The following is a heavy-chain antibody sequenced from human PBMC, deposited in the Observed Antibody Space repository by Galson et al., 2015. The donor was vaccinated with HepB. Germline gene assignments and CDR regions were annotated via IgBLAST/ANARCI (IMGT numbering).Heavy chain of an antibody. V-gene: IGHV1-3*01. Sequence: SVKVSCKASGYNFTSYDMHWVRQAPGQRLEWMGWINAGNGNTKYSQKFQGRVTITRDTSASTAYMELSSLRSEDTAVYYCACTVSAAEYYFDYWGQGTMVTVSS. CDR1: GYNFTSYD. J-gene: IGHJ4*02. CDR2: INAGNGNT. CDR3: ACTVSAAEYYFDY. D-gene: IGHD6-13*01.